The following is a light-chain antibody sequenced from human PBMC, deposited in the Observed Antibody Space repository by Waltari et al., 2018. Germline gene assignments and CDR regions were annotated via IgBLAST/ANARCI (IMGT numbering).Light chain of an antibody. CDR2: GTS. CDR1: GSNLVAGYD. CDR3: QSYDTSLSVV. V-gene: IGLV1-40*01. Sequence: QSVLTQPPSVSGAPGQRVSISCTGSGSNLVAGYDVHWYQQHPGKAPKLLIYGTSTRPPGVPDRFFGSQSGTSASLAITALQAEDEAECYCQSYDTSLSVVFGGGTKLTVL. J-gene: IGLJ2*01.